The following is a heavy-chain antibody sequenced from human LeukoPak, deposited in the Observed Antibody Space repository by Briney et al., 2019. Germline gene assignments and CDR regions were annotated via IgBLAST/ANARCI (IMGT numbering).Heavy chain of an antibody. V-gene: IGHV3-30*18. J-gene: IGHJ5*02. CDR1: GFTPSSDG. Sequence: GGSPRLSSAASGFTPSSDGTHCGPDAPHEGLWRGSVISYDGSKKYNTDSVKGRFTISTDNSKNTLYLHIYSLRDQNTALYYGAKEKRVSRLYNWFDTWGQGGLVTVSS. CDR3: AKEKRVSRLYNWFDT. D-gene: IGHD3-22*01. CDR2: ISYDGSKK.